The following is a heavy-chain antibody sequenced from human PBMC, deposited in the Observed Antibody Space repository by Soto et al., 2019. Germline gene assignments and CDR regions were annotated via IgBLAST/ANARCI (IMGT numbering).Heavy chain of an antibody. Sequence: EAQLLESGGGLVQPGGSLRLSCAASGFTFSSYAMTWVRQAPGKGLEWVSVISGSGGSTYFADSVKGRFTISRDNSKSTLYLQMSSLRAEDTAVYYCAKDYDSSGYYPDYWGQGTLVTVSS. CDR3: AKDYDSSGYYPDY. D-gene: IGHD3-22*01. CDR2: ISGSGGST. J-gene: IGHJ4*02. CDR1: GFTFSSYA. V-gene: IGHV3-23*01.